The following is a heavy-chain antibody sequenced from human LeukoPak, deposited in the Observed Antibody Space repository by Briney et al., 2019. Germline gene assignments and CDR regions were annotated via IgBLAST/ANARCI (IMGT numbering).Heavy chain of an antibody. J-gene: IGHJ4*02. CDR1: GGSFSGYY. V-gene: IGHV4-34*01. CDR3: ARGRKARYYYDSSPEGPFDY. CDR2: INHSGST. Sequence: SETLSLTCAVYGGSFSGYYWSWIRQPPGKGLEWIGEINHSGSTNYNPSLESRVTISVDTSKNQFSLKLSSVTAADTAVYYCARGRKARYYYDSSPEGPFDYWGQGTLVTVSS. D-gene: IGHD3-22*01.